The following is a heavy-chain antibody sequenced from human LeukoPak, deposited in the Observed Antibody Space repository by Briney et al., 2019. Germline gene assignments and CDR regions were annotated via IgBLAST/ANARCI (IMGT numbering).Heavy chain of an antibody. J-gene: IGHJ4*02. CDR1: GGSISSYY. Sequence: SETLSLTCTVSGGSISSYYWSWIRQPPGKGLEWIGYIYYSGSTNYNPSLKSRVTISVDTSKNQFSLKLSSVTAADTAVYYCARGQLLWFGEEPYYFDYWGQGTLVTVSS. CDR2: IYYSGST. D-gene: IGHD3-10*01. CDR3: ARGQLLWFGEEPYYFDY. V-gene: IGHV4-59*12.